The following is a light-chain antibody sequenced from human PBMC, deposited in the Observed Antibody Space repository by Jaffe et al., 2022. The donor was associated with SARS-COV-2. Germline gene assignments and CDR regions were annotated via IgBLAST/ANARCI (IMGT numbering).Light chain of an antibody. CDR2: AAS. CDR1: QSTGIY. J-gene: IGKJ1*01. CDR3: QQTYSTPRT. Sequence: DIQMIPSPSSLSASVGDRVTITCRASQSTGIYLNWYQKKPGRGPKLLIYAASSLQSGVPSRFSGSGSGTDFTLTISSLQPEDFATYFCQQTYSTPRTFGQGTKVEIK. V-gene: IGKV1-39*01.